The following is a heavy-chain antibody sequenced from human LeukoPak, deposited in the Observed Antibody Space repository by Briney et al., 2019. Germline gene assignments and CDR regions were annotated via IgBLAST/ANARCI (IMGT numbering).Heavy chain of an antibody. Sequence: PGRSLRLSCVASGFTFSSYAMHWVRQAPGKGLEWVAVIAFDGSNALYADSVKGRFTISRDISKSTLYLEMNSLKAEDSAIYYCSRGRYGDYSRSGYYYGMDVWSQGTTVTVSS. D-gene: IGHD4-17*01. J-gene: IGHJ6*02. CDR1: GFTFSSYA. CDR3: SRGRYGDYSRSGYYYGMDV. V-gene: IGHV3-30-3*01. CDR2: IAFDGSNA.